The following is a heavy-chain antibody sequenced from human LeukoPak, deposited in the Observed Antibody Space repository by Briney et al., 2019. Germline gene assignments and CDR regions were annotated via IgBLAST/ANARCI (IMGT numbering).Heavy chain of an antibody. Sequence: GGSLRLSCAASGFIFSNYAMNWVRQAPGKGLEWVSYISISTTVIYYADSVKGRFTISRDNAKNSLYLQMNSLRAEDTAVYYCARESRGLVGATIGTFDYWGQGTLVTVSS. J-gene: IGHJ4*02. D-gene: IGHD1-26*01. V-gene: IGHV3-48*04. CDR1: GFIFSNYA. CDR2: ISISTTVI. CDR3: ARESRGLVGATIGTFDY.